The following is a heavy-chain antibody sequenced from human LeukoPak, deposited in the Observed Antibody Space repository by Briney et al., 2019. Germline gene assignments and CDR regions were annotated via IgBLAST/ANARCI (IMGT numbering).Heavy chain of an antibody. D-gene: IGHD3/OR15-3a*01. J-gene: IGHJ5*02. Sequence: GGSLRLSCAASGFTFSSYWMHWVRQAPGKGLVWVSRINSDGSSTSYADSVKGRFTISRDNSENTLYLQMNSLRPEDTAVYYCVREGLGPSFSAWFDPWGHGTLVTVSS. V-gene: IGHV3-74*01. CDR1: GFTFSSYW. CDR3: VREGLGPSFSAWFDP. CDR2: INSDGSST.